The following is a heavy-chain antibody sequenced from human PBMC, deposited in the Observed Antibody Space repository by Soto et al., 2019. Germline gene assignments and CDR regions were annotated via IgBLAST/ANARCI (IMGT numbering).Heavy chain of an antibody. J-gene: IGHJ4*02. CDR3: ARGYSSSSRGDY. V-gene: IGHV1-18*01. CDR1: GYTFTSYG. Sequence: QVQLVQSGAEVKKPGASVKVSCKASGYTFTSYGITWVRQAPGQGLDWVGWINTYDGNTNFAQKFQGRVTMTTDTSTSTVYMELRSLTSDDTAVYYCARGYSSSSRGDYWGQGTLVTVSS. CDR2: INTYDGNT. D-gene: IGHD6-6*01.